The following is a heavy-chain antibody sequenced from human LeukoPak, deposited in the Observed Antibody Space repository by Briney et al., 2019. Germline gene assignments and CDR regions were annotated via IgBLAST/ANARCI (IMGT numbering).Heavy chain of an antibody. Sequence: PSETLSLTCTVSGGSISSYYWNWIRQPPGKGLEWIGYIYYSGSTNYNPSLKSRVTISVDTSKNQFSLKLSSVTAADTAVYYCARGGYYSDHGPMDVWGKGTTVTVSS. CDR2: IYYSGST. V-gene: IGHV4-59*01. D-gene: IGHD3-22*01. CDR3: ARGGYYSDHGPMDV. J-gene: IGHJ6*03. CDR1: GGSISSYY.